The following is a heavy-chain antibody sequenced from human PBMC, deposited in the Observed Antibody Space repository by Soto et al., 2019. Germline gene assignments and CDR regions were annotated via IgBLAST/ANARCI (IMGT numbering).Heavy chain of an antibody. Sequence: LRLSCAASGFTFDDYAMHWVRQAPGKGLEWVSGISWNSGSIGYADSVKGRFTISRDNAKNSLYLQMNSLRAEDTALYYCARAAGGDLVYWGQGTLVTVSS. CDR3: ARAAGGDLVY. D-gene: IGHD2-15*01. CDR2: ISWNSGSI. V-gene: IGHV3-9*01. CDR1: GFTFDDYA. J-gene: IGHJ4*02.